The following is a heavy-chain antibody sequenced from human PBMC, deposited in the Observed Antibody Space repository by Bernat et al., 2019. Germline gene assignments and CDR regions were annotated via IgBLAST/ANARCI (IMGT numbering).Heavy chain of an antibody. CDR3: SKIKMTWGY. CDR2: IKSKADGGTT. V-gene: IGHV3-15*01. D-gene: IGHD3-16*01. Sequence: EVQLVESGGGLIKTGGSLRLSCAASGFTFSDAWMSWVRQAPGKGLEWVGRIKSKADGGTTDYAAPVKGRFTISRDDSENTLYLQMNSLKTDDTAVYYCSKIKMTWGYWGQGTLVTVSS. J-gene: IGHJ4*02. CDR1: GFTFSDAW.